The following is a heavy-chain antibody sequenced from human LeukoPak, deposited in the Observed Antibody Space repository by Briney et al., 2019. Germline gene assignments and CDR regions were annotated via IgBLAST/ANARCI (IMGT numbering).Heavy chain of an antibody. CDR1: GFDFSSNW. V-gene: IGHV3-74*01. CDR3: AKDGELGSGSYYDSYDY. J-gene: IGHJ4*02. D-gene: IGHD3-10*01. Sequence: GGSLRLSCAASGFDFSSNWMHWVRHAPGQGLVWVSRIKGDGISTNYADSVKGRFTISRDIAKNTLYLQMNSLRAEDTAVYYCAKDGELGSGSYYDSYDYWGQGTLVTVSS. CDR2: IKGDGIST.